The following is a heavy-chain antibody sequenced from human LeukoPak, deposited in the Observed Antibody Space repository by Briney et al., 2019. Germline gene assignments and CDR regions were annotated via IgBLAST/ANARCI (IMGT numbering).Heavy chain of an antibody. CDR1: GGSISSSSYS. D-gene: IGHD6-6*01. CDR2: IYYSGST. J-gene: IGHJ6*03. V-gene: IGHV4-39*07. CDR3: ARVVAARLGSYYYYYMDV. Sequence: SETLSLTCTVSGGSISSSSYSWGWIRQPPGKGLEWIGNIYYSGSTYYSPSLKSRVTKSVDTSKNQFSLKLSSVTAADTAVYYWARVVAARLGSYYYYYMDVWGKGTTVTVSS.